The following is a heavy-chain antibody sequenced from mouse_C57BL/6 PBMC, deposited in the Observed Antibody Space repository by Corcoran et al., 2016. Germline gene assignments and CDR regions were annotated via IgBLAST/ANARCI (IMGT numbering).Heavy chain of an antibody. CDR2: INPNNGGT. CDR1: GYTFTDYY. CDR3: EKFVVRMKY. V-gene: IGHV1-26*01. J-gene: IGHJ4*01. Sequence: EVQLQQSGPELVKPGASVKISCKASGYTFTDYYMNWVKQSHGKSLEWIGDINPNNGGTSYNQKFKGKATLTVDKSSSTAYMELRSLTSEDSAVIYCEKFVVRMKYWVKEPSVTVSS.